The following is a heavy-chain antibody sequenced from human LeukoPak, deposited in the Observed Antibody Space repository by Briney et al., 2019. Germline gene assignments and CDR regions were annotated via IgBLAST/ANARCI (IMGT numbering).Heavy chain of an antibody. J-gene: IGHJ4*02. D-gene: IGHD4-17*01. CDR1: GFTFSTYE. CDR3: ARDRLTTVTTFHFDY. Sequence: GRSLRLSCAASGFTFSTYEMHWVRQAPGKGLEWVAVISHDGNDQYYADSVKGRFTISRDNSKSTLYLQMSSLRAEDTAMYYCARDRLTTVTTFHFDYWGQGTLVTVSS. CDR2: ISHDGNDQ. V-gene: IGHV3-30*04.